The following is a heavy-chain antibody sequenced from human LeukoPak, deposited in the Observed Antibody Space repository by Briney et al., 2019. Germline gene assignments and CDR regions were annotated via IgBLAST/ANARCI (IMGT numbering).Heavy chain of an antibody. V-gene: IGHV3-21*05. D-gene: IGHD1-26*01. CDR1: GFTFSSYG. Sequence: PGGSLRLSCAASGFTFSSYGMNWVHQAPGKGLEWVSYLSSSGNAYYADSVKGRFTISRDNPKNSLYLQMTSLRADDTAVYYCASGRGSYSPDYWGQGTLVTVSS. CDR3: ASGRGSYSPDY. CDR2: LSSSGNA. J-gene: IGHJ4*02.